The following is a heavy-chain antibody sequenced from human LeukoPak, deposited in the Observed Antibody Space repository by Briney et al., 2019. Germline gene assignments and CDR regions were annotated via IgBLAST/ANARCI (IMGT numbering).Heavy chain of an antibody. CDR3: AREGPAYCGGDCSDQHWFDP. D-gene: IGHD2-21*02. CDR1: GGSFSGHY. J-gene: IGHJ5*02. V-gene: IGHV4-34*01. Sequence: SETLSLTCAVYGGSFSGHYWSWIRQPPGKGLEWIGEINHSGSTNYNPSLKSRVTISVDTSKNQFSLKLSSVTAADTAVYYCAREGPAYCGGDCSDQHWFDPWGQGTLVTVSS. CDR2: INHSGST.